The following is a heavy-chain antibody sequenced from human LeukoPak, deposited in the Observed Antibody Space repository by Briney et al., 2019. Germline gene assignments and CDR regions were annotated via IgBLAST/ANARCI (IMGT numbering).Heavy chain of an antibody. CDR2: IRSKANSYAT. D-gene: IGHD6-13*01. Sequence: GGSLRLSCAASGFTFSGSAMHWVRQASGKGLEWVGRIRSKANSYATAYAASVKGRFTISRDDSKNTAYLQMNSLKTEDTAVYYCTPHSSSWYPFDYWGQGTLVTVSS. CDR1: GFTFSGSA. CDR3: TPHSSSWYPFDY. J-gene: IGHJ4*02. V-gene: IGHV3-73*01.